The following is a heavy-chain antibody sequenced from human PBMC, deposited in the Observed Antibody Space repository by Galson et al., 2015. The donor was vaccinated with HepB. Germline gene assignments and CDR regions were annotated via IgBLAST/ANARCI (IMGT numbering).Heavy chain of an antibody. Sequence: SLRLSCAASGFTFSSYVIHLVRQAPGKGLEWVAVISYDGSNKYYADSVKGRFTISRDNSKNTLYLQMNSLRAEDTAVYYCARDQSSGDSPSDAFDIWGQGTMVTVSS. J-gene: IGHJ3*02. CDR2: ISYDGSNK. D-gene: IGHD4-17*01. CDR1: GFTFSSYV. V-gene: IGHV3-30*04. CDR3: ARDQSSGDSPSDAFDI.